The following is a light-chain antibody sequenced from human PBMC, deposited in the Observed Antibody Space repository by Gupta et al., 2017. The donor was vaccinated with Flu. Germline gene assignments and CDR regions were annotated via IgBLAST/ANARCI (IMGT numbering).Light chain of an antibody. CDR3: QHKNNLPWA. Sequence: DIQMTQSPSSLSASVGDRVTITCQASQEISNYLNWYQQKPGKAPKLLIYDASKGETGVPSRFSGSGCGTDFTFTISSRQHEDFANYYCQHKNNLPWAFGQGTXLDIK. V-gene: IGKV1-33*01. J-gene: IGKJ2*01. CDR1: QEISNY. CDR2: DAS.